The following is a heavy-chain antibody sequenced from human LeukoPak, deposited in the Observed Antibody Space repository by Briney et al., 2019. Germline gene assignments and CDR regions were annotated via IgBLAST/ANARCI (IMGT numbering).Heavy chain of an antibody. D-gene: IGHD2-15*01. CDR1: GFTFSSYS. V-gene: IGHV3-21*01. Sequence: GGSLRLSCAASGFTFSSYSMNWVRQAPGKGLEWVSSITSRSTYIYYTDSVKGRFTISRDNSKNTLYLQMNSLRAVDTAVYYCARAGRKSRGVDIVRKKETGYYYYMDVWGKGTTVTVSS. J-gene: IGHJ6*03. CDR2: ITSRSTYI. CDR3: ARAGRKSRGVDIVRKKETGYYYYMDV.